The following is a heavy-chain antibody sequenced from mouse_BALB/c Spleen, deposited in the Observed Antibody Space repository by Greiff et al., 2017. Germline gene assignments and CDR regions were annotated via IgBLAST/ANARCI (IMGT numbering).Heavy chain of an antibody. CDR1: GFTFSSFG. J-gene: IGHJ1*01. D-gene: IGHD3-2*02. CDR3: AREATGWYFDV. Sequence: EVNVVESGGGLVQPGGSRKLSCAASGFTFSSFGMHWVRQAPEKGLEWVAYISSGSSTIYYADTVKGRFTISRDNPKNTLFLQMTSLRSEDTAMYYCAREATGWYFDVWGAGTTVTVSS. V-gene: IGHV5-17*02. CDR2: ISSGSSTI.